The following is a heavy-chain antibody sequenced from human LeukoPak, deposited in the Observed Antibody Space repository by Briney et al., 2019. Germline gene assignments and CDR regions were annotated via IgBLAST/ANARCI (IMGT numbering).Heavy chain of an antibody. CDR2: MHHSGST. J-gene: IGHJ4*02. D-gene: IGHD2-21*02. CDR1: GYSISSGYY. Sequence: SETLSLTCAVSGYSISSGYYWGWIRQPPGKGLEWIGSMHHSGSTYYNPSLKSRVTISVDTSKNQFSLKLSSVTAADTAVYYCARRLDSYSFDYWGQGTLVTVSS. CDR3: ARRLDSYSFDY. V-gene: IGHV4-38-2*01.